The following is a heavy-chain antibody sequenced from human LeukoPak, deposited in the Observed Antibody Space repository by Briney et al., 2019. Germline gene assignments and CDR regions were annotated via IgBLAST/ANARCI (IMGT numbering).Heavy chain of an antibody. Sequence: ASVKVSCRASGYTFTSYYMHWVRQAPGQGREWMGIINPSGGSTSYAQKFQGRVNMTRDTSTSTVYTELSSLRSEDTAVYYCARELSGGNSGTKAFDYWGQGTVVTVSS. J-gene: IGHJ4*02. D-gene: IGHD4-23*01. CDR3: ARELSGGNSGTKAFDY. V-gene: IGHV1-46*01. CDR2: INPSGGST. CDR1: GYTFTSYY.